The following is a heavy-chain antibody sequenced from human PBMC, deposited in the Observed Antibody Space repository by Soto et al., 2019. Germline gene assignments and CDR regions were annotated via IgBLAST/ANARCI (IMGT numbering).Heavy chain of an antibody. J-gene: IGHJ4*02. CDR3: TRGPRPISTGTGAY. V-gene: IGHV3-74*01. CDR1: GFIFKMYW. D-gene: IGHD3-10*01. CDR2: IYNDGTYS. Sequence: EVQLVESGGGLGPPGGSVRLSCAASGFIFKMYWMHWVRQSPGKGLVWISRIYNDGTYSDYADSVRARFTISRDNVNDTLYLQMNNLRAEDSGLYYCTRGPRPISTGTGAYWGQGTQVTVSS.